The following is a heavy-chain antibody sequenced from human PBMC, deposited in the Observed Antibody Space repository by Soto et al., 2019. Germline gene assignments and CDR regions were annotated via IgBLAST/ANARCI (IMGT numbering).Heavy chain of an antibody. CDR2: ISAYNGNT. V-gene: IGHV1-18*01. Sequence: ASVKVSCKASGYTFTSDGIRCVRQDPGQGLEWMGWISAYNGNTNYAQKLQGRVTMTTDTSTSTAYMELRSLRSDDTAVYYCARGFRYSSSSGSGYWGQGTLVTVST. CDR1: GYTFTSDG. CDR3: ARGFRYSSSSGSGY. D-gene: IGHD6-6*01. J-gene: IGHJ4*02.